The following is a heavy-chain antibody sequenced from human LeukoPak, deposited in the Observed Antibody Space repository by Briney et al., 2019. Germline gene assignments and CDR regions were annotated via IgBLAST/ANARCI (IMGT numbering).Heavy chain of an antibody. Sequence: GGSLRLSCAASGFTFGSYGMSWVRQAPGKGLEWVSAISGSGGSTYYADSVKGRFTISRDNSKNTLYLQVDSLRAEDTAVYYCARGRHLYSYAYDYYMDVWGKGTTVTISS. CDR2: ISGSGGST. CDR3: ARGRHLYSYAYDYYMDV. V-gene: IGHV3-23*01. CDR1: GFTFGSYG. D-gene: IGHD5-18*01. J-gene: IGHJ6*03.